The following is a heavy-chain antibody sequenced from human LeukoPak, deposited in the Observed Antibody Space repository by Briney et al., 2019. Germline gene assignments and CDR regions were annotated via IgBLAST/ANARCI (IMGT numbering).Heavy chain of an antibody. Sequence: SVKVSCTASGGTFSSYAISWVRQAPGQGLEWMGGIIPIFGTANYAQKFQGRVTITADESTSTAYMELSSLRSEDTAVYYCARATISGYHFDYWGQGTLVTVSS. V-gene: IGHV1-69*13. CDR2: IIPIFGTA. J-gene: IGHJ4*02. D-gene: IGHD5-12*01. CDR1: GGTFSSYA. CDR3: ARATISGYHFDY.